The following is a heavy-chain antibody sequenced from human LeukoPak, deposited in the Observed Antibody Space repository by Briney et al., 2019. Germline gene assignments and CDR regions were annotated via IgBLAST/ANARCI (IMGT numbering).Heavy chain of an antibody. CDR2: INSDGSST. J-gene: IGHJ6*03. CDR3: ARGNGPYYYYYYMDV. CDR1: GFTFSSYW. V-gene: IGHV3-74*01. D-gene: IGHD2-8*01. Sequence: GGSLRLSCAASGFTFSSYWMHWVRQAPGKGLVWVSRINSDGSSTSYADSVKGRFTISRDNAKNTLYLQMNSLRAEDTAVYYCARGNGPYYYYYYMDVWGKGTTVTVSS.